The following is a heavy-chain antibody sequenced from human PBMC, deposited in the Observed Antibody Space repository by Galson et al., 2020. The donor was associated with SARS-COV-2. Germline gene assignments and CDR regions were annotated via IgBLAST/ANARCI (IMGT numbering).Heavy chain of an antibody. CDR2: IITIITYT. Sequence: NSGGSLSLSFPASGFPFSPYTLTWVRLAPGKGLEWVPSIITIITYTYYVPSVKGRFSISRDNPRNSLYLQMNSLRAEDTAVYYCARDEGIRGYNYGRIYYGMDVWGQGTTVTVSS. CDR3: ARDEGIRGYNYGRIYYGMDV. CDR1: GFPFSPYT. V-gene: IGHV3-21*01. D-gene: IGHD5-18*01. J-gene: IGHJ6*02.